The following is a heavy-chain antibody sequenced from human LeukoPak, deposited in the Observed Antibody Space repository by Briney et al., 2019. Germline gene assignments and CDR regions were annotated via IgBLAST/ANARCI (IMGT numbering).Heavy chain of an antibody. V-gene: IGHV3-74*01. CDR1: GFTFRSYW. CDR3: ARGLYWFDP. J-gene: IGHJ5*02. CDR2: INSDGSTT. Sequence: GGSLRLSCAASGFTFRSYWMHWVRQAPGKGLVWVSHINSDGSTTSYADSVKGRFAISRDNAKNTLNLQIYSLRAEDTAVYYCARGLYWFDPWGQGTLVTVSS.